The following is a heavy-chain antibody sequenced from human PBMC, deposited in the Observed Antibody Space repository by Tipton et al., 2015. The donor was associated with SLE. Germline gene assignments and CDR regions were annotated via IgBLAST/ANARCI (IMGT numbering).Heavy chain of an antibody. V-gene: IGHV3-33*01. J-gene: IGHJ2*01. D-gene: IGHD1-26*01. CDR1: GFTFSNYG. CDR2: IWYDGSNK. CDR3: ARVDSGSYSWYFDL. Sequence: SLRLSCAASGFTFSNYGMHWVRQAPGKGLEWVAVIWYDGSNKYYADSVKGRFTISRDNAKNSLYLQMNSLRAEDTAVYYCARVDSGSYSWYFDLWGRGTLVTVSS.